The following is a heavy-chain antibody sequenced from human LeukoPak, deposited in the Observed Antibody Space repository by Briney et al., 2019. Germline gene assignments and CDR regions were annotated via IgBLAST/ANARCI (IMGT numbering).Heavy chain of an antibody. CDR3: ARDVPTSGIAVAGPYQGGPDY. Sequence: ASVKVSCKASGYTFTSYAMNWVRQAPGQGLEWMGWINTNTGNPTYAQGFTGRFVFSLDTSVSTAYLQISSLKAEDTAVYYCARDVPTSGIAVAGPYQGGPDYWGQGTLVTVSS. CDR2: INTNTGNP. D-gene: IGHD6-19*01. V-gene: IGHV7-4-1*02. J-gene: IGHJ4*02. CDR1: GYTFTSYA.